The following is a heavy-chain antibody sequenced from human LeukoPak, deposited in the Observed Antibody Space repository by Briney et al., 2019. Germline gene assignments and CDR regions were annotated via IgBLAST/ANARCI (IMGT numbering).Heavy chain of an antibody. V-gene: IGHV1-2*02. J-gene: IGHJ4*02. Sequence: ASVKVSCKTSGYTFTSYYIHWLRQAPGQRFEWMGWSDPKSGATKYEHFQGRVTMTRDTSISTAYMELSRLTSDDTAVYYCAREVVVRGVIRGLDYWGQGTLVTVSS. CDR3: AREVVVRGVIRGLDY. CDR2: SDPKSGAT. D-gene: IGHD3-10*01. CDR1: GYTFTSYY.